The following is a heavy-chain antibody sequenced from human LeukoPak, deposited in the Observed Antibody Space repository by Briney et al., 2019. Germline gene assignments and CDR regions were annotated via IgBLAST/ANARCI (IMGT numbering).Heavy chain of an antibody. CDR1: GGSISSYY. CDR3: AREAFFGDLDY. D-gene: IGHD3-10*01. J-gene: IGHJ4*02. CDR2: IYYSGST. V-gene: IGHV4-59*12. Sequence: SETLSLTCTVSGGSISSYYWSWIRQPPGKGLEWIGYIYYSGSTNYNPSLKSRVTISVDTSKNQFSLKLSSVTAADTAVYYCAREAFFGDLDYWGQGTLVTVSS.